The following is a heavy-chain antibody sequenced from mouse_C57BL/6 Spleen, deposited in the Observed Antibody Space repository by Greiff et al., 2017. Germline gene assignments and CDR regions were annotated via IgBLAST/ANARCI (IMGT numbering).Heavy chain of an antibody. CDR2: IHPNSGST. CDR1: GYTFTSYW. Sequence: QVQLQQPGAELVKPGASVKLSCKASGYTFTSYWMHWVKQRPGQGLEWIGMIHPNSGSTNYNEKFKSKATLTVAKSSSTAYLQLSSLTSEDSAVDYCAKRSNYVGYAMDYWGQGTSVTVSS. J-gene: IGHJ4*01. V-gene: IGHV1-64*01. D-gene: IGHD2-5*01. CDR3: AKRSNYVGYAMDY.